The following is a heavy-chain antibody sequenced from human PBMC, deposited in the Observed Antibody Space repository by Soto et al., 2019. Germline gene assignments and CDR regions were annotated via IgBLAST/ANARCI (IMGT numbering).Heavy chain of an antibody. D-gene: IGHD3-22*01. J-gene: IGHJ3*02. Sequence: SETLSLTCTVSGGSISSGGYYWSWIRQHPGKGLEWIGYIYYSGSTYYNPSLKSRVTISVDTSKNQFSLKLSSVTAADTAVYYCARAQEYYYDSSGYYYRARDAFDIWGQGTMVTVSS. CDR2: IYYSGST. CDR1: GGSISSGGYY. V-gene: IGHV4-31*03. CDR3: ARAQEYYYDSSGYYYRARDAFDI.